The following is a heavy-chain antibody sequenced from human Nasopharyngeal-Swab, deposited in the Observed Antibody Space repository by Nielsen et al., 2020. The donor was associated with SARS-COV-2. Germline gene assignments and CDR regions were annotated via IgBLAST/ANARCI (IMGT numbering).Heavy chain of an antibody. J-gene: IGHJ3*02. CDR2: IYPGDSDT. D-gene: IGHD5-24*01. CDR1: GYSFTSYW. Sequence: GGSLRLSCKGSGYSFTSYWIGWVRQMPGKGLEWMGIIYPGDSDTRYSPSFQGQVTISADESISTAYLQWSSLKASDTAMYYCARKPEMATIRAFDIWGQGTMVTVSS. CDR3: ARKPEMATIRAFDI. V-gene: IGHV5-51*01.